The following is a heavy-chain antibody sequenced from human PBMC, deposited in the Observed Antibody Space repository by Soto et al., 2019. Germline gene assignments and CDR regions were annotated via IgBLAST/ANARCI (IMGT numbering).Heavy chain of an antibody. CDR1: GGSISNHY. D-gene: IGHD7-27*01. J-gene: IGHJ4*02. V-gene: IGHV4-59*11. Sequence: QVQLQEPGPGLVKPSETLSLTCSVSGGSISNHYWSWIRQPPGKGLEWIGYIYYNGNTNYNPSLKSRVTMSGNTYRNHISLKLTTVTAAETAVYYCTRANWYSEYWGKGTLVTVSS. CDR2: IYYNGNT. CDR3: TRANWYSEY.